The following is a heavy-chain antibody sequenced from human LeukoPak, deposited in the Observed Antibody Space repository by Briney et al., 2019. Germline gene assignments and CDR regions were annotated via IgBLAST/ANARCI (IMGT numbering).Heavy chain of an antibody. CDR2: IYYSGST. V-gene: IGHV4-39*07. D-gene: IGHD3-9*01. J-gene: IGHJ4*02. CDR1: GGSISSSSYY. Sequence: PSETLSLTCTVSGGSISSSSYYWGWIRQPPGKGLEWIGSIYYSGSTYYNPSLKSRVTISVDTSKNQFSLKLSSVTAADTAVYYCARAPLRYFDWSPRPTSAFDYWGQGTLVTVSS. CDR3: ARAPLRYFDWSPRPTSAFDY.